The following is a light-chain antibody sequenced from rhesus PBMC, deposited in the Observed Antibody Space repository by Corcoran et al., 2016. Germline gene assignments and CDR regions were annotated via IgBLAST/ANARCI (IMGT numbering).Light chain of an antibody. J-gene: IGKJ1*01. CDR1: QGVSNN. Sequence: EIQMTQSPSSLSASVGDTVTITCRASQGVSNNLAWYQQKPGKAPKPLIHYASKLESGGPSRLSGSGSGTDFTLNISSLQPEDFAIYYCQQHNSYPPTFGQGTKVEIK. CDR2: YAS. CDR3: QQHNSYPPT. V-gene: IGKV1S14*01.